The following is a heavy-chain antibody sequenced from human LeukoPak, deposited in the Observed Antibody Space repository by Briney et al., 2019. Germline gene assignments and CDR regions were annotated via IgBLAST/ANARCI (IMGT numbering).Heavy chain of an antibody. CDR2: IYPRDGST. Sequence: SVKVSCKASGYTFTSNYIHWVRQAPGQGLEWMGMIYPRDGSTSYAQKFQRRVTVTRDTSTSTVHMELSGLRSEDTAVYYCARDQEGFDYWGQGTLVTVS. CDR3: ARDQEGFDY. CDR1: GYTFTSNY. J-gene: IGHJ4*02. V-gene: IGHV1-46*01.